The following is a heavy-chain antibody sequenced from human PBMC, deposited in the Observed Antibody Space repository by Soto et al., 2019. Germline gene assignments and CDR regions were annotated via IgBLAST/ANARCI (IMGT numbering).Heavy chain of an antibody. D-gene: IGHD5-18*01. V-gene: IGHV2-26*01. CDR1: GFSLSNARMG. J-gene: IGHJ4*02. Sequence: QVTLKESGPVLVKPTETLTLTCTVSGFSLSNARMGVSWIRQPPGKALEWLAHIFSNDEKSYSTSLKSRLTIXKXTXXSQVVLTMTNMDPVDTATYYCARPGYSYGYLVFDYWGQGTLVTVSS. CDR3: ARPGYSYGYLVFDY. CDR2: IFSNDEK.